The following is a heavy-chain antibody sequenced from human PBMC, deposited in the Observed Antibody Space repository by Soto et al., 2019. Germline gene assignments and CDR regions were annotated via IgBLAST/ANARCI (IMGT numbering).Heavy chain of an antibody. V-gene: IGHV1-18*01. D-gene: IGHD3-9*01. CDR2: ISAYNGNT. CDR1: GYTFTSYG. CDR3: ARVSVHDILTGYFPFDY. Sequence: QVQLVQSGAEVKKPGASVKVSCKASGYTFTSYGISWVRQAPGQGLEWMGWISAYNGNTNYAQKLQGRVTMTTDTSTSTAYIELRSLRSDDTAVYYCARVSVHDILTGYFPFDYWGQGTLVTVSS. J-gene: IGHJ4*02.